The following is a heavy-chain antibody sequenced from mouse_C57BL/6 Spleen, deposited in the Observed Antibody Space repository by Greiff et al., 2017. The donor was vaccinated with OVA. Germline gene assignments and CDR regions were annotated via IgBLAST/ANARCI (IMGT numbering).Heavy chain of an antibody. D-gene: IGHD1-1*01. J-gene: IGHJ3*01. V-gene: IGHV1-26*01. CDR2: INPNNGGT. Sequence: EVKLVESGPELVKPGASVKISCKASGYTFTDYYMNWVKQSHGKSLEWIGDINPNNGGTSYNQKFKGKATLTVDKSSSTAYMELRSLTSEDSAVYYCAREGYYYGTPFAYWGQGTLVTVSA. CDR1: GYTFTDYY. CDR3: AREGYYYGTPFAY.